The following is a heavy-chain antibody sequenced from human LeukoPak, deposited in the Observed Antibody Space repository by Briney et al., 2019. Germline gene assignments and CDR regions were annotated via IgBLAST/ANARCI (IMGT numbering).Heavy chain of an antibody. CDR2: ISSSSSYI. CDR1: GFTFSSYS. V-gene: IGHV3-21*01. CDR3: ARHFGLGVGSRFFDL. D-gene: IGHD3/OR15-3a*01. J-gene: IGHJ2*01. Sequence: GGSLRLSCAASGFTFSSYSMNWVRQAPGKGLEWVSSISSSSSYIYYADSVKGRFTISRDNAKNSLYLQMNSLRAEDTAVYYCARHFGLGVGSRFFDLWGRGTLVTVSS.